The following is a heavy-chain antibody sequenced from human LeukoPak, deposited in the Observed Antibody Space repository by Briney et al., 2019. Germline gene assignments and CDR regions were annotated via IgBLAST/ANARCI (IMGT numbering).Heavy chain of an antibody. CDR2: IYGGGST. Sequence: GGSLRLSCAASGFTVSSNYMSWVRQAPGKGLEWVSVIYGGGSTYYAESVKGRLTISRDNSNNTLYLQMNSLRAEDTAVYYCARGGVPNWFDPWGQGTLVTVSS. CDR3: ARGGVPNWFDP. CDR1: GFTVSSNY. V-gene: IGHV3-53*01. D-gene: IGHD6-6*01. J-gene: IGHJ5*02.